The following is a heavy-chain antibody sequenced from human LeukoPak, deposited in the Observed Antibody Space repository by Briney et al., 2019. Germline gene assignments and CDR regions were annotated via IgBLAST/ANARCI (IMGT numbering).Heavy chain of an antibody. Sequence: ASVKVSCTASGYTFTSYYMHWVRQAPGQGLEWMGIINPSGGSTSYAQKFQGRVTMTRDTSTSTVYMELSSLRSEDTAVYYCARYGLPRPTFDYWGQGTLVTVSA. V-gene: IGHV1-46*01. CDR3: ARYGLPRPTFDY. CDR2: INPSGGST. CDR1: GYTFTSYY. J-gene: IGHJ4*02. D-gene: IGHD4-17*01.